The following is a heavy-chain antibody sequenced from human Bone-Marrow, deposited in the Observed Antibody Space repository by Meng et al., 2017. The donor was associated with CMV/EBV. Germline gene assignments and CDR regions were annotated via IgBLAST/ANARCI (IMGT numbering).Heavy chain of an antibody. CDR1: GGTFSGYY. CDR3: RGQQRGGGNWFDP. J-gene: IGHJ5*02. V-gene: IGHV4-34*03. D-gene: IGHD6-13*01. Sequence: GSLRLSCAVYGGTFSGYYWNWIRQPAGKGLEWIGEINESGNTNYNPSLKSRVTTSVDTSKNQFSLKLSSVTAADTAVYYRRGQQRGGGNWFDPWGQGTLVTVSS. CDR2: INESGNT.